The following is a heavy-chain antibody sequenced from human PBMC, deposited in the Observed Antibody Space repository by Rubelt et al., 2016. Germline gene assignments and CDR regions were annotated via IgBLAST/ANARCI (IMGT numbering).Heavy chain of an antibody. CDR3: ARTLASTGHGLDV. D-gene: IGHD5/OR15-5a*01. V-gene: IGHV6-1*01. CDR2: TYYRSKWYN. J-gene: IGHJ6*02. CDR1: GDSVSSKSAA. Sequence: QVQLHQSGPGLVKPSQTLSLTCAISGDSVSSKSAAWNWIRQSPSRGLEWLGRTYYRSKWYNDYAVSVKSRISINPDTSKNQVSLQLNSVTPDDTAVYYCARTLASTGHGLDVWGQGTSVTVSS.